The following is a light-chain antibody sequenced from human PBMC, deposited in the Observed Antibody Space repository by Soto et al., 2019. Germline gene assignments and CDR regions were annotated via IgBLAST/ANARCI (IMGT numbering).Light chain of an antibody. Sequence: EIVLTQSPGTLSLSRGERTTLSCRASQSVSSSFLAWYQQKPGQAPRLHIYGASSRATGIPDRLSGRGSVTDFTPAISCLEPEDVAVYYFQQYGSSPLTFGGVTKVEIK. J-gene: IGKJ4*01. CDR3: QQYGSSPLT. V-gene: IGKV3-20*01. CDR1: QSVSSSF. CDR2: GAS.